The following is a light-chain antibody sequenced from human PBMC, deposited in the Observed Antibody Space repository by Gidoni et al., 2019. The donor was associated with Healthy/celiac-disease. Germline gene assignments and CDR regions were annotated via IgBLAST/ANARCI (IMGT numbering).Light chain of an antibody. Sequence: QSALTQPPSASGSPGQSLTISCTGTSSDVGGYNYVSWYQQHPGKAPKLMIYEVSKRPSGGPDRFSGSKSGNTASLTVSGLQAEDEADYDCSSYAGSNNLVFGGGTKLTV. CDR2: EVS. CDR3: SSYAGSNNLV. CDR1: SSDVGGYNY. J-gene: IGLJ2*01. V-gene: IGLV2-8*01.